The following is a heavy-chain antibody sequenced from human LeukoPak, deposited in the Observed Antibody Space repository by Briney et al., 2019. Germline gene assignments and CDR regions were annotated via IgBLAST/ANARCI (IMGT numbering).Heavy chain of an antibody. D-gene: IGHD7-27*01. J-gene: IGHJ4*02. Sequence: GGSLRLSCAASGFTFSTYAMSWVRQAPGKGLEWVSSISESGSRTYYADSAKGRFTISRDDSKNTLYLQMNSLRAEDTAVYYCAKDGGLWVSAHWGDSWGRGTLVTVSS. CDR1: GFTFSTYA. CDR2: ISESGSRT. V-gene: IGHV3-23*01. CDR3: AKDGGLWVSAHWGDS.